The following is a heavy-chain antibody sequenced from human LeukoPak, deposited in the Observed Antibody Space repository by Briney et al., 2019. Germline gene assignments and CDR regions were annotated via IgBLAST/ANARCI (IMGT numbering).Heavy chain of an antibody. Sequence: SETLSLTCTVSGGSISSYYWSRIRQPPGKGLEWIGNIDYSRDTNYNPSLRSRVTILVDKSRNQFSLKLNSVTAADTAVYYCARNGPHYYDKSGYLDSWGQGTLVTVSS. J-gene: IGHJ4*02. V-gene: IGHV4-59*03. D-gene: IGHD3-22*01. CDR1: GGSISSYY. CDR2: IDYSRDT. CDR3: ARNGPHYYDKSGYLDS.